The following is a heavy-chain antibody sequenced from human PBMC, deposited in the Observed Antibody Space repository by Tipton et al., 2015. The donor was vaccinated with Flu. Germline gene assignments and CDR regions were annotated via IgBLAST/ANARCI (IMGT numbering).Heavy chain of an antibody. CDR3: ARASGSTVTSFDY. J-gene: IGHJ4*02. CDR1: GGTFSSYA. D-gene: IGHD2-15*01. Sequence: QLVQSGAEVKKPGSSVKVSCKASGGTFSSYAISWVRQAPGQGLEWMGRIIPILGIENYAQKFQGRVTITADKSTSTAYMELSSLRSEDTAVYYCARASGSTVTSFDYWGQGTLVTVSS. V-gene: IGHV1-69*09. CDR2: IIPILGIE.